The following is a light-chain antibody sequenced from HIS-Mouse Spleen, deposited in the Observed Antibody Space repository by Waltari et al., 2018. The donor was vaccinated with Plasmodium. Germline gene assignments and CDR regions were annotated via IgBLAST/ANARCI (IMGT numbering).Light chain of an antibody. J-gene: IGKJ4*01. CDR3: MQALQTPLT. Sequence: DIVMTQSPLSLPVTPGEPASISCRSSQSLLHSNGYNYLDWYLQKPGQSPQLLIYLGSNRASGVPDRFSGSGSGTDFTLKISRVEAEDVGGYYGMQALQTPLT. CDR1: QSLLHSNGYNY. CDR2: LGS. V-gene: IGKV2-28*01.